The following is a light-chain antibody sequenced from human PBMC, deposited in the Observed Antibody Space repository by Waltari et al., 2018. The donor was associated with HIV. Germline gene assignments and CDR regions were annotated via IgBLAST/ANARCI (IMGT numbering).Light chain of an antibody. Sequence: DIQMTQSPSTLSASIGDRVTITCRASQSIATLLAWYQQKPGKSTKLLIYRASNLETGVPPRFSGSGSGTEFSLTINALQADDFATYYCQQSDGGSRTFGQGTTV. CDR3: QQSDGGSRT. CDR1: QSIATL. J-gene: IGKJ1*01. CDR2: RAS. V-gene: IGKV1-5*03.